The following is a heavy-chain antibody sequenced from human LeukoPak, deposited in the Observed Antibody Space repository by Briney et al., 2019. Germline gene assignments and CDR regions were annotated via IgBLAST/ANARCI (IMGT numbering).Heavy chain of an antibody. D-gene: IGHD4-17*01. J-gene: IGHJ4*02. Sequence: SETLSLTCTVSGGSITSYYWSWIRQPPGKGLEWIGYIHSSGSTNCNPSLKSRLTILVDPSKNQFSLRLSSVTAADTAIYYCARFTYDDHGKNHYLDYWGRGNLVTVSS. CDR2: IHSSGST. CDR3: ARFTYDDHGKNHYLDY. CDR1: GGSITSYY. V-gene: IGHV4-59*08.